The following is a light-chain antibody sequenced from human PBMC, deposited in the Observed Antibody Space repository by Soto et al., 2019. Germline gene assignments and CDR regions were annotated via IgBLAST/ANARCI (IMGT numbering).Light chain of an antibody. CDR2: NAD. CDR1: QDINRW. CDR3: QQSSLYWA. J-gene: IGKJ1*01. V-gene: IGKV1-5*01. Sequence: RVTITCRASQDINRWLAWYQQKPGKAPKILIYNADTLESGVPSRFSGSGYGTEFILTISSLQPDDFATYYCQQSSLYWAFGQGTKVDIK.